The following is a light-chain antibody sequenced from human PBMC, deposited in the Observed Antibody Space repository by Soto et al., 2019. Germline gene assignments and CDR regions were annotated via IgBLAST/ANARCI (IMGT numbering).Light chain of an antibody. CDR2: DAS. Sequence: EIVLTPSPATLSLSPGERATLSCRALQSITSSLAWYQQKPGQAPRLLIYDASNRATGIPARFSGSGSGTDFALTISSLEPEDFAVYYCQQRSNWPPTWTFGQGTKVDIK. CDR3: QQRSNWPPTWT. J-gene: IGKJ1*01. CDR1: QSITSS. V-gene: IGKV3-11*01.